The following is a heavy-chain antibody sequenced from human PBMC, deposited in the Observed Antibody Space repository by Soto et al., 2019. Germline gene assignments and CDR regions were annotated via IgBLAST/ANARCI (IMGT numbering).Heavy chain of an antibody. CDR3: ARDPVGDYDILTGYYCDY. CDR2: ISAYNGNT. D-gene: IGHD3-9*01. Sequence: QVQLVQYGAEVKKPGASVKVSCKASGYTFTSYGISWVRQAPGQGLEWMGWISAYNGNTNYAQKLQGRVTMTTDTSTSTAYMELRSLRSDDTAVYYCARDPVGDYDILTGYYCDYWGQGTLVTVSS. CDR1: GYTFTSYG. V-gene: IGHV1-18*01. J-gene: IGHJ4*02.